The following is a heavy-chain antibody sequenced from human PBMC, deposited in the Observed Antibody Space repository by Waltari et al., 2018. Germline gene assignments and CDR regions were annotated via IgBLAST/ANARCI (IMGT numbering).Heavy chain of an antibody. CDR2: IYHSGST. D-gene: IGHD6-13*01. V-gene: IGHV4-38-2*01. Sequence: QVQLQESGPGLVKPSETLSLPCAVPGYSISSGYYWGWIRQPPGKGLEWIGSIYHSGSTYYNPSLKSRVTISVDTSKNQFSLKLSSVTAADTAVYYCARGYSSSWRDWYFDLWGRGTLVTVSS. J-gene: IGHJ2*01. CDR3: ARGYSSSWRDWYFDL. CDR1: GYSISSGYY.